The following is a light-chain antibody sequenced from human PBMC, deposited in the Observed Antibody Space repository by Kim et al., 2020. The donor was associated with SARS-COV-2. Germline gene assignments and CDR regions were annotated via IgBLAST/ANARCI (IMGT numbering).Light chain of an antibody. CDR1: SSDVGGYKY. Sequence: QSALTQPASVSGSPGQSITISCTGTSSDVGGYKYVSWYQQHPGKAPKLMIYDVSNRPSGVSNRFSGSKSGNTASLTISGLPADDEADYYCSSYTRSSTHYVFGTGTKVTVL. CDR2: DVS. CDR3: SSYTRSSTHYV. V-gene: IGLV2-14*03. J-gene: IGLJ1*01.